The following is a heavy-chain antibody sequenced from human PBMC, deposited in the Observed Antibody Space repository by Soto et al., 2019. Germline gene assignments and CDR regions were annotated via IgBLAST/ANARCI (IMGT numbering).Heavy chain of an antibody. Sequence: QVQLVQSGAEVKKPGASVRVSCKASGYTFTKFDINWVRQATGQGLEWMGWMNPNRGNTGYAQKFQGRVTMTRNTSITTAYMELSTLISEDTAVYYWVRGDYGDYSNWFDPWGQGTLVTVAS. CDR3: VRGDYGDYSNWFDP. CDR1: GYTFTKFD. CDR2: MNPNRGNT. V-gene: IGHV1-8*01. J-gene: IGHJ5*02. D-gene: IGHD4-17*01.